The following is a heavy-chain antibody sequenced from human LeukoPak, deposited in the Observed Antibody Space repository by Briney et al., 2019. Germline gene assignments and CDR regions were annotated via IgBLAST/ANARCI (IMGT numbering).Heavy chain of an antibody. Sequence: PSETLSLTCTVSGGSISSSSYYWGWIRQPPGKGLEWIGSIYYSGSTYYNPSHKSRVTISVDTSKNQFSLKLSSVTAADTAVYYCARLADNWFDPWGQGTLVTVSS. CDR1: GGSISSSSYY. V-gene: IGHV4-39*01. CDR2: IYYSGST. CDR3: ARLADNWFDP. J-gene: IGHJ5*02. D-gene: IGHD6-25*01.